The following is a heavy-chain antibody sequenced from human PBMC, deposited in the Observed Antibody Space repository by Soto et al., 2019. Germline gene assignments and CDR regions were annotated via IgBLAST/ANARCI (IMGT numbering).Heavy chain of an antibody. V-gene: IGHV3-21*06. D-gene: IGHD3-9*01. J-gene: IGHJ6*02. CDR2: ISSTSSAR. CDR1: GFNFITYS. CDR3: ARDSDIYYGMDV. Sequence: EVQLVESGGGPVRPGGSLKLSCAASGFNFITYSLSWVRQAPGKGLEWVASISSTSSARYYADSVRGRFTISRDNAKYSLYLQMNSLTDEDTAVYYCARDSDIYYGMDVWGQGTTVTVSS.